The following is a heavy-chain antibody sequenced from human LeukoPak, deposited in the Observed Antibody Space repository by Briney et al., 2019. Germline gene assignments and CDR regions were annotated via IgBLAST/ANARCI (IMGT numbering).Heavy chain of an antibody. J-gene: IGHJ3*02. D-gene: IGHD2-15*01. CDR3: ATRIVLALGYCSGGSCTGDAFDI. CDR1: GGTFSSYA. Sequence: SVKVSCKASGGTFSSYAISWVRQAPGQGLEWMGGIIPIFGTANYAQKFQGRVTITADESTSTAYMELSSLRSEDTAVYYCATRIVLALGYCSGGSCTGDAFDIWGQGTMVTVSS. V-gene: IGHV1-69*01. CDR2: IIPIFGTA.